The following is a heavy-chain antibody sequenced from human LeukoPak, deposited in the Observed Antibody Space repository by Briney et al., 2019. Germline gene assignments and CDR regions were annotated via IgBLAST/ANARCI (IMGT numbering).Heavy chain of an antibody. J-gene: IGHJ3*02. Sequence: PSETLSLTCAVSGGPISSGGYSWSWIRQPPGKGLEWIGYIYYSGSTYYNPSLKSRVTISVDTSKNQFSLKLSSVTAADTAVYYCARRPYGSGQLWGGPHDAFDIWGQGTMVTVSS. CDR2: IYYSGST. CDR3: ARRPYGSGQLWGGPHDAFDI. V-gene: IGHV4-30-4*07. D-gene: IGHD3-10*01. CDR1: GGPISSGGYS.